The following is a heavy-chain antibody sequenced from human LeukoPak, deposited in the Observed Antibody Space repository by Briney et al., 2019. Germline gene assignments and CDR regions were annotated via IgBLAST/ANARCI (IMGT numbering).Heavy chain of an antibody. D-gene: IGHD4-17*01. CDR3: SRVSTYGAAPFCYFDL. CDR1: GFTFSVYT. CDR2: ISSNSNNK. Sequence: GGSLRLSCAASGFTFSVYTMNWVRQAPGKGLEWVSSISSNSNNKNYADSVKGRFTISSDYSESSLYLQMNSLRAEDTAVYSRSRVSTYGAAPFCYFDLWGRGNLVTVSS. J-gene: IGHJ2*01. V-gene: IGHV3-21*01.